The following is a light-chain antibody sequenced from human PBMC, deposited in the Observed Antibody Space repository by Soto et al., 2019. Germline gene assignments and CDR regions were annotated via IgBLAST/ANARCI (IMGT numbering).Light chain of an antibody. Sequence: SYELTQPPSVSVSPGQTARITCSGDALPKQYTYWYRQKPGQAPVLVIYKDTERHSGIPERFSGSSSGTTVTLTISGVQAEDEADYYCQSSDSSGSYRNVVFGGGTKLTVL. CDR2: KDT. V-gene: IGLV3-25*03. J-gene: IGLJ2*01. CDR3: QSSDSSGSYRNVV. CDR1: ALPKQY.